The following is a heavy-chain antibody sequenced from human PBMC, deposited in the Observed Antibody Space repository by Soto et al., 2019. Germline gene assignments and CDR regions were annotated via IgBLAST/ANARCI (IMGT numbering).Heavy chain of an antibody. V-gene: IGHV3-74*03. D-gene: IGHD1-26*01. CDR3: VGDDVGVGIDY. Sequence: EVQLVESGGGLVQPGGSLRLSCAASGFTFSSYWMHWVRQVPGKGLVWVSHIDSDGISTTYADSVKGRFTISRDNAKNTVYLQMNSLRAEDTAVYYCVGDDVGVGIDYWGLGTLVTVSS. CDR2: IDSDGIST. J-gene: IGHJ4*02. CDR1: GFTFSSYW.